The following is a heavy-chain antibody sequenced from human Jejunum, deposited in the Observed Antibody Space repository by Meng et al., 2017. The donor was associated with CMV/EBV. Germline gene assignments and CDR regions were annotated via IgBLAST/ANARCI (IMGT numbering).Heavy chain of an antibody. CDR2: ISSGSAII. V-gene: IGHV3-48*03. J-gene: IGHJ4*02. CDR1: GLTFSSYE. D-gene: IGHD2-2*01. Sequence: CEASGLTFSSYEMTWGRQAPGKGLEWVSYISSGSAIIYYADSVKGRFTISRDNAKSSLYLQMNSLRAEDTALYYCARAGWAAIGYWGQGTVVTVSS. CDR3: ARAGWAAIGY.